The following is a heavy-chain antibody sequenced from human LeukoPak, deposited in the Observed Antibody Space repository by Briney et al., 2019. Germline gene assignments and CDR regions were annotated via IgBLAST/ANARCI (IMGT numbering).Heavy chain of an antibody. CDR2: IYWNDDK. J-gene: IGHJ4*02. V-gene: IGHV2-5*01. D-gene: IGHD3-3*01. Sequence: KESRPTLVKPPQTLPLTCIFSAVSPSTSGVGVGWIRQPPGKALQWIALIYWNDDKRYSPSLKSRLTITKDTSKNQVVLTMTNMDPVDTATYYCAHRLGGFLEYYYFDYWGQGTLVTVRS. CDR1: AVSPSTSGVG. CDR3: AHRLGGFLEYYYFDY.